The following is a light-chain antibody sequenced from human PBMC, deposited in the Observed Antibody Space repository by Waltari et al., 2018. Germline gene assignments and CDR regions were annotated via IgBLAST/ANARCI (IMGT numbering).Light chain of an antibody. CDR2: WAS. CDR3: QKYYSTPFT. J-gene: IGKJ4*01. CDR1: QTLLYSSTNKKY. V-gene: IGKV4-1*01. Sequence: DIVMTQSPDSLTVSLGERATINCKSSQTLLYSSTNKKYLAWYQQKPGQSPKLLIYWASTRESGVPDRFSGSGSGTDFTLTISSLQTEDVAVYYCQKYYSTPFTFGGGTKVEIK.